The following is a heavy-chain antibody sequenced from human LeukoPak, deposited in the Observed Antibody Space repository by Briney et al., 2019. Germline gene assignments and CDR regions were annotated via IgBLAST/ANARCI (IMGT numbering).Heavy chain of an antibody. D-gene: IGHD2-2*01. Sequence: GASVTVSCKASGYTFTNYGVTWVRQAPGQGLEWMGWISAYNGNPGYAQNFQGRVTMTTDTSTSTAYMELRSLRSDDTAVYYCATYTEGYCTGANCYAGFDYWGQGTLVTVSS. V-gene: IGHV1-18*01. J-gene: IGHJ4*02. CDR3: ATYTEGYCTGANCYAGFDY. CDR2: ISAYNGNP. CDR1: GYTFTNYG.